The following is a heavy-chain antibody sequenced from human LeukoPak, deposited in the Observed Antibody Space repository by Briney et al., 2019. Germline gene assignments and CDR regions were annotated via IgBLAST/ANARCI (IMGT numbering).Heavy chain of an antibody. CDR3: ARHRVLRYFDWSLDV. Sequence: SETLSLTCAVYGGSFSGYYWSWIRQPPGKGLEWIGEVNHSGSTNYNPSLKSRVTISVDTSKNQFSLKLSSVTAADTAVYYCARHRVLRYFDWSLDVWGKGTTVTVSS. CDR1: GGSFSGYY. V-gene: IGHV4-34*01. CDR2: VNHSGST. D-gene: IGHD3-9*01. J-gene: IGHJ6*04.